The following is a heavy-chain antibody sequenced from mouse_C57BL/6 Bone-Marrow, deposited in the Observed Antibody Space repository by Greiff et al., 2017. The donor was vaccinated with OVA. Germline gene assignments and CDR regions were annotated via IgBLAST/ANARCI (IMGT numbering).Heavy chain of an antibody. CDR1: GYTFTNYW. D-gene: IGHD4-1*01. Sequence: VQLKESGAELVRPGTSVKMSCKASGYTFTNYWIGWAKQRPGHGLEWIGDIYPGGGYTNYNEKFKGKATLTADKSSSTAYMQFSSLTSEDSAIYYCARSNWDYFDYWGQGTTLTVSS. CDR2: IYPGGGYT. V-gene: IGHV1-63*01. CDR3: ARSNWDYFDY. J-gene: IGHJ2*01.